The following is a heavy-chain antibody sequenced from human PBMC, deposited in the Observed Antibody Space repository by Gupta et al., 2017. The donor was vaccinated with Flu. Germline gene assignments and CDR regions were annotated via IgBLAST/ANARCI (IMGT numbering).Heavy chain of an antibody. CDR2: VYYVGST. CDR1: GGSTTSSSHY. V-gene: IGHV4-39*01. CDR3: ARSGDYFDT. J-gene: IGHJ4*02. Sequence: QLQLQESGPGLVKPSATLSLTCTVTGGSTTSSSHYWSWIRQPPGKGLEYIGSVYYVGSTYHNPSLQSRVTISIDTSKNQFSLQLTSATAADTAVYYCARSGDYFDTWGQGALVTVSS. D-gene: IGHD4-17*01.